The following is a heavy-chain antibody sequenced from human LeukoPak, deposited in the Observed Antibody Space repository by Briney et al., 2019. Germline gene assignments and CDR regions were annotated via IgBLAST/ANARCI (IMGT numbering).Heavy chain of an antibody. Sequence: SETLSLTCTVSGGSMSNFYWSCIRQPPGGGLEWIGSIYYSGATNSNPSLKSRVTVSLNTSKNQFSLKLTSVTAADTAVYYCARHSPQVGSVYFFDSWGQGTLVTVSS. J-gene: IGHJ4*02. CDR3: ARHSPQVGSVYFFDS. V-gene: IGHV4-59*08. CDR1: GGSMSNFY. CDR2: IYYSGAT. D-gene: IGHD1-26*01.